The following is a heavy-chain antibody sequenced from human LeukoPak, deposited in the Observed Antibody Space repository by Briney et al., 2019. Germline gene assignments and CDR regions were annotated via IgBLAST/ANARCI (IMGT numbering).Heavy chain of an antibody. Sequence: AGGSLRXSCAVSGFTFRDAAMTWVRQAPGKGLEWVSLISSSGNNAYYADSVKGRFTISRDNSKNTLSLQMNSLRVEDTAIYYCAKDIQLSTWGLGTMVTVSS. D-gene: IGHD5-24*01. CDR3: AKDIQLST. J-gene: IGHJ3*01. CDR1: GFTFRDAA. V-gene: IGHV3-23*01. CDR2: ISSSGNNA.